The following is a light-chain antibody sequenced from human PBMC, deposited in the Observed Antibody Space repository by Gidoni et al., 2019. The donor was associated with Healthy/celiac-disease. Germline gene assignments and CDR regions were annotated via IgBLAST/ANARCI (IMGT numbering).Light chain of an antibody. J-gene: IGKJ4*01. CDR1: QSVSSY. V-gene: IGKV3-11*01. Sequence: ERVWTQSPATLSLSPGERATLSCRASQSVSSYLAWYQQKPGQAPRLLIYDASNRATGIPARFSGSGSGTDFTLTLSRLEPEDFAVYYCQQRSNWPLTFGGGTKVEIK. CDR2: DAS. CDR3: QQRSNWPLT.